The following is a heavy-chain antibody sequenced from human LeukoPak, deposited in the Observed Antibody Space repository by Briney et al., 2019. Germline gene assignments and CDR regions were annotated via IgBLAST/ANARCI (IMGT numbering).Heavy chain of an antibody. J-gene: IGHJ6*02. Sequence: PGGSLRLSCAASGFTFSSYAMHWVRQAPGKGLEWVSGISWNSGSIGYADSVKGRFTISRDNAKNSLYLQMNSLRAEDTAVYYCARGQYGMDVWGQGTTVTVSS. CDR2: ISWNSGSI. V-gene: IGHV3-9*01. CDR1: GFTFSSYA. CDR3: ARGQYGMDV.